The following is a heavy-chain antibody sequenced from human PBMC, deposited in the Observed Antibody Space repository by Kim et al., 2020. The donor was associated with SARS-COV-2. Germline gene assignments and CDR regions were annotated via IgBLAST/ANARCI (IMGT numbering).Heavy chain of an antibody. D-gene: IGHD3-9*01. Sequence: SETLSLTCTVSRGSISSYSWSWIRQPPGKGLEWIGYIYYSGSTNYNPSPKSRVTIAVDTSKNQFSLMLSSVTNAETAVYYCARRAWGFYDILSGQVPLAFDPWGQGTLVTVSS. CDR2: IYYSGST. CDR1: RGSISSYS. CDR3: ARRAWGFYDILSGQVPLAFDP. J-gene: IGHJ5*02. V-gene: IGHV4-59*08.